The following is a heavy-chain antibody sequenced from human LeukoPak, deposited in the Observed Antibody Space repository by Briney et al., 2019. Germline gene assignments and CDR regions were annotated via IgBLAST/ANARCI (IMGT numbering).Heavy chain of an antibody. CDR2: ISDIGSI. D-gene: IGHD2-8*02. V-gene: IGHV4-59*08. Sequence: SETLSLTCTVSGGSISSYDWSWIRQPPGKGLEWIAYISDIGSINYNPSLKSRVTISLETSKNQFSLKLSSVTAADTAVYYCAGHHPRNTVDFWGQGTLVTVSS. CDR1: GGSISSYD. J-gene: IGHJ4*02. CDR3: AGHHPRNTVDF.